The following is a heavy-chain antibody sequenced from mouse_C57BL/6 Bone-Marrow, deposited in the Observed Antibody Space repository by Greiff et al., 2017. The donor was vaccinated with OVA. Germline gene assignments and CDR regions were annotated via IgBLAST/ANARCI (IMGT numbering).Heavy chain of an antibody. J-gene: IGHJ1*03. CDR2: ISSGSSTI. CDR3: ARINYWYFDV. CDR1: GFTFSDYG. Sequence: DVMLVESGGGLVKPGGSLKLSCAASGFTFSDYGMHWVRQAPEKGLEWVAYISSGSSTIYYAYTVKGRFTISRDNAKNTLFLQMTSLRSEDTAMYYCARINYWYFDVWGTGTTVTVSS. V-gene: IGHV5-17*01.